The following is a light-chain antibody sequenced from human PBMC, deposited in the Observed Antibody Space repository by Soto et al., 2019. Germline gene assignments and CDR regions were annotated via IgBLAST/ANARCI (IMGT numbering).Light chain of an antibody. Sequence: EIVLTQSPGTLSLSPGERATLSCRASQSVTSNLAWYQQKPGQAPRLLISGATTRATGIPDRFSGSGSGTDFTFTISSLQPEDIATYYCQQYDSFPRTFGQGTKVDIK. J-gene: IGKJ1*01. CDR1: QSVTSN. CDR2: GAT. CDR3: QQYDSFPRT. V-gene: IGKV3-20*01.